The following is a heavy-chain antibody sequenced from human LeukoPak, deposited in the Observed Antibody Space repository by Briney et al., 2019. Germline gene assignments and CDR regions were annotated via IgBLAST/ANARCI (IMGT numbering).Heavy chain of an antibody. CDR3: ASGYSYGFYAFDI. V-gene: IGHV4-38-2*02. Sequence: SETLSLTCTVSGYSISGGYYWGWIRQPPGKGLEWIGSIYHSGSTYYNPSLKSRVTISVDTSKNQFSLKLSSVTAADTAVYYCASGYSYGFYAFDIWGQGTMVTVSS. CDR1: GYSISGGYY. D-gene: IGHD5-18*01. CDR2: IYHSGST. J-gene: IGHJ3*02.